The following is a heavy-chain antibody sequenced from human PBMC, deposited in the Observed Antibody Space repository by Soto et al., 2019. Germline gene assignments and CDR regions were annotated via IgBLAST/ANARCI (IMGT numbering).Heavy chain of an antibody. CDR1: GFTFSSYS. Sequence: EVQLVESGGGLVQPGGSLRLSCAASGFTFSSYSMNWVRQAPGKGLEWVSCVSSSSSTIYYADSVKGRFTLSRDNAKNSLYMQVNRLRDEGTPVYYCARDVGVDTAMVPAPGALNPPHYYFDYWGQGSLVTVSS. D-gene: IGHD5-18*01. CDR3: ARDVGVDTAMVPAPGALNPPHYYFDY. CDR2: VSSSSSTI. J-gene: IGHJ4*02. V-gene: IGHV3-48*02.